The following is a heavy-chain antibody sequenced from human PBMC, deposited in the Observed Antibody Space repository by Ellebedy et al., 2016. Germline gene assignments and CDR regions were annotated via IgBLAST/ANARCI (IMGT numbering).Heavy chain of an antibody. D-gene: IGHD3-10*01. CDR2: ISSSSSYT. Sequence: GGSLRLSXAASGFTFSDYYMSWIRQAPGKGLEWVSYISSSSSYTNYADSVKGRFTISRDNAKNSLYLQMNSLRAEDTALYYCAKGRAGSPEYYFDYWGQGTLVTVSS. V-gene: IGHV3-11*05. CDR1: GFTFSDYY. J-gene: IGHJ4*02. CDR3: AKGRAGSPEYYFDY.